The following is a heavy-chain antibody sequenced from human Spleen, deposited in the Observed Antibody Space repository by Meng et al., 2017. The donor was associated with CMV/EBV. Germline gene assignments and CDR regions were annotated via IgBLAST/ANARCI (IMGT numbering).Heavy chain of an antibody. CDR1: GYTFTDHY. Sequence: ASVKVSCKASGYTFTDHYFHWVRQAPGQGLEWMGWIYPNSGGTHYAQKFQGRLTVTTDTSISTGYMELSSLGSDDTAVYFCARDIVAVPAAPFYYFDYWGQGTLVTVSS. CDR2: IYPNSGGT. J-gene: IGHJ4*02. V-gene: IGHV1-2*02. CDR3: ARDIVAVPAAPFYYFDY. D-gene: IGHD2-2*01.